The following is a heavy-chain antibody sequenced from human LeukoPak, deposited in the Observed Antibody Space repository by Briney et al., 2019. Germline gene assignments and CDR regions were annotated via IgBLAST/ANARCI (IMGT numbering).Heavy chain of an antibody. CDR1: GFTFSSYA. D-gene: IGHD6-13*01. CDR2: ISYDGSNK. CDR3: ARDRTTGIAAAGPYAFDI. V-gene: IGHV3-30-3*01. Sequence: GGSLRLSCAASGFTFSSYAMHWVRQAPGKGLEWVAVISYDGSNKYYADSVKGRFTISRDNSKNTLYLQMNSLRAEDTAVYYCARDRTTGIAAAGPYAFDIWGQGTMVTVSS. J-gene: IGHJ3*02.